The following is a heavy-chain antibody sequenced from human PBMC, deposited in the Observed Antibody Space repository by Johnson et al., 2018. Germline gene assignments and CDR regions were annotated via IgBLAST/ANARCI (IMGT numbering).Heavy chain of an antibody. CDR3: ASLSRNGYSTPYFDF. D-gene: IGHD5-24*01. CDR1: AGSISSYY. Sequence: QVQLRESGPGLVKPSETLSLTCPVSAGSISSYYWSWIRQPPGKGLEWIGSIGNSGITNYNPSLKSRVTISIDPSKNQFSLKMSSVTAADTAVYYFASLSRNGYSTPYFDFWGQGILVTVSS. V-gene: IGHV4-59*01. J-gene: IGHJ4*02. CDR2: IGNSGIT.